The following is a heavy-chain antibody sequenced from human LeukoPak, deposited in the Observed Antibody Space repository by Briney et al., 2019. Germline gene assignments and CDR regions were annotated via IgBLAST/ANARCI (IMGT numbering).Heavy chain of an antibody. CDR1: GYTFTSYY. Sequence: ASVKVSCKASGYTFTSYYMHWVRQAPGQGLEWMGMIIPSRDSTNYAQRFQGRVTITRDTSTSTVYMELSSLTSEDTAVYYCVRGITGYSSGWPYFDFWGQGPLVTVSS. V-gene: IGHV1-46*01. D-gene: IGHD6-19*01. CDR3: VRGITGYSSGWPYFDF. J-gene: IGHJ4*02. CDR2: IIPSRDST.